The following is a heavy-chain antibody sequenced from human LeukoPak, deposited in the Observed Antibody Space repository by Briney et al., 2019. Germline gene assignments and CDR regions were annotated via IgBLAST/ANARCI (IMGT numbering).Heavy chain of an antibody. V-gene: IGHV5-51*01. CDR3: ARPPRDDSSAYYSAFDL. CDR2: IYPGDSDT. D-gene: IGHD3-22*01. CDR1: GYSFTSYW. J-gene: IGHJ3*01. Sequence: GESLKISCKGSGYSFTSYWIGWVRQLPGKGLEWLGIIYPGDSDTRYSPSFQGQVTISADKSVSTAYLQWSSLKASDTAMYYCARPPRDDSSAYYSAFDLWGQGTMVTVSS.